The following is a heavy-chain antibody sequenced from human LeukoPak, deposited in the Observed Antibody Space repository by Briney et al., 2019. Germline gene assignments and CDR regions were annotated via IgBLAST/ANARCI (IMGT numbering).Heavy chain of an antibody. CDR3: TRAAFCSGGSCTNRFDP. J-gene: IGHJ5*02. Sequence: ASVKVSCKASGYTFTGYYIHWVRQAPGQGLEWMGWINPNNGGTNYAQKFQGRVTMTRDTSISTAYMELTSLGSDDTAVYSCTRAAFCSGGSCTNRFDPRGQGTLVTVSS. D-gene: IGHD2-15*01. V-gene: IGHV1-2*02. CDR1: GYTFTGYY. CDR2: INPNNGGT.